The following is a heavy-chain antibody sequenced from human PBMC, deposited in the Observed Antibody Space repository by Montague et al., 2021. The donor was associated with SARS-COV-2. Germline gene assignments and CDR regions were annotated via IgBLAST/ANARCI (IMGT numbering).Heavy chain of an antibody. CDR2: IYRNGNT. CDR1: GYSISSGDY. CDR3: ARVSISYDRGDASYGMDV. D-gene: IGHD5-12*01. Sequence: SETLSLTCTVSGYSISSGDYWGWIRQPPGKGLEWIGRIYRNGNTYYNPSLKSRVTISVDTSKNQFSLKLRSVTAADTAVYYCARVSISYDRGDASYGMDVWGQGTPVPVPP. J-gene: IGHJ6*01. V-gene: IGHV4-38-2*02.